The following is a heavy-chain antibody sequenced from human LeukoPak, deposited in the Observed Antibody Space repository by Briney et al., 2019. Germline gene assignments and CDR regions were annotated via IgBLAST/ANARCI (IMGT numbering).Heavy chain of an antibody. Sequence: ASVKVSCKVSGYTLTELSMQWVRQAPGKGLEWMGGFDPEDGETIYAQKFQGRVTMTEDTYKDTAYMELSSLRSEDTAVYYCATDVRTGGICGMDVWGQGTTVTVSS. CDR2: FDPEDGET. J-gene: IGHJ6*02. CDR1: GYTLTELS. V-gene: IGHV1-24*01. CDR3: ATDVRTGGICGMDV.